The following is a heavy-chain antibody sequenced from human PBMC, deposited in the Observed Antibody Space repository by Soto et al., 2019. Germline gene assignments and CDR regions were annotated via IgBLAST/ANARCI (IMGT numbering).Heavy chain of an antibody. J-gene: IGHJ5*02. V-gene: IGHV4-30-4*01. Sequence: PSETLSLTCTVSGGSISSGDYYWSWIRQPPGKGLEWIGYIYYSGSTYYNPSLKSRVTISVDTSKNQFSLKLSSVTAADTAVYYCARGVTANTIPAWNWFDPWGQGTLVTVYS. CDR3: ARGVTANTIPAWNWFDP. D-gene: IGHD2-2*02. CDR1: GGSISSGDYY. CDR2: IYYSGST.